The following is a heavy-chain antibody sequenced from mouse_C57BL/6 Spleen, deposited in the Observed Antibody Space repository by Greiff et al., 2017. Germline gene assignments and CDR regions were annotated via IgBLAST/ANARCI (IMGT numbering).Heavy chain of an antibody. Sequence: VMLVESGGGFVKPGGSLKLSCAASGFTFISYALSWVRQTPEKRLAWVATISDGGSYTYYPDHVQGRFTISRDNAKNNLYLQMSHLKSEDTAMYYGARDRGMILDYWGQGTTLTVSS. D-gene: IGHD2-4*01. J-gene: IGHJ2*01. V-gene: IGHV5-4*01. CDR1: GFTFISYA. CDR2: ISDGGSYT. CDR3: ARDRGMILDY.